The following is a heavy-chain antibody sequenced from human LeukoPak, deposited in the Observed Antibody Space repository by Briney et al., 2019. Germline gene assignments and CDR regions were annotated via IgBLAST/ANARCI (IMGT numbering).Heavy chain of an antibody. J-gene: IGHJ4*02. D-gene: IGHD1-26*01. CDR1: GFTFNSYW. CDR3: ATDSGSYSKNPYYFDY. V-gene: IGHV3-7*03. CDR2: IKQDGSEK. Sequence: GGSLRLSCTASGFTFNSYWMTWVRQAPGKGLEWVANIKQDGSEKYYVDSVKGRFTISRDNAKNSLYLQMNSLRAEDTAVYYCATDSGSYSKNPYYFDYWGQGTLVTVSS.